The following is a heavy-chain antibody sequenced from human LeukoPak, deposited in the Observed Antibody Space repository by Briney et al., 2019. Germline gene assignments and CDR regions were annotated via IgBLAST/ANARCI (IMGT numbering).Heavy chain of an antibody. CDR1: GGSISSYY. D-gene: IGHD5-18*01. Sequence: SETLSLTCTVSGGSISSYYWSWIRQPPGKGLEWIGYIYYSGSTNYNPSLKSRVTISVDTSKNQFSLKLSSVTAADTAVYYCARDRGGYSYGYHDAFDIWGQGTMVTVSS. V-gene: IGHV4-59*01. J-gene: IGHJ3*02. CDR2: IYYSGST. CDR3: ARDRGGYSYGYHDAFDI.